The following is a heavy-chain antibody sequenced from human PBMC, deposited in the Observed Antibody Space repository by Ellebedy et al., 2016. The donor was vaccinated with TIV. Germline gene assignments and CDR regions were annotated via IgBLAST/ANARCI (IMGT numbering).Heavy chain of an antibody. Sequence: SETLSLTCAIYGGAFSGYFWSWIRQPPGKGLEWIGEINHSGSTNYNPSLKSRVTISLDTSKTQFSLTLSSVSAADTAVYYCARLVAVTGTTDYFDYWGQGILVTVSS. V-gene: IGHV4-34*01. CDR3: ARLVAVTGTTDYFDY. CDR2: INHSGST. J-gene: IGHJ4*02. D-gene: IGHD1-7*01. CDR1: GGAFSGYF.